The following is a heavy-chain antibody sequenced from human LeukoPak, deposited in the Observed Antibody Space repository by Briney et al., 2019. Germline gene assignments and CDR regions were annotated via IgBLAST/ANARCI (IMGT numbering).Heavy chain of an antibody. J-gene: IGHJ4*02. CDR3: ARLPTYYYDSSTDY. CDR2: INHSGST. V-gene: IGHV4-34*01. D-gene: IGHD3-22*01. CDR1: GGSFSGYY. Sequence: PSETLSLTCAVYGGSFSGYYWSWIRQPPGKGLEWIGEINHSGSTNYNPSLKSRVTISVDTSKNQFSLKLSSVTAADTAVYYCARLPTYYYDSSTDYWGQGTLVTVSS.